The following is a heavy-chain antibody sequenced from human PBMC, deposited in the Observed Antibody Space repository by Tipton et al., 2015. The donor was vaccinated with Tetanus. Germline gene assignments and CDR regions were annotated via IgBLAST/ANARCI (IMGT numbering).Heavy chain of an antibody. V-gene: IGHV1-69*01. J-gene: IGHJ3*02. Sequence: QLVQSGAEVKKPGSSVKVSCKASGGTFSSYAISWVRQAPGQGLEWMGGIIPIFGTANYAQKFQGRATITADESTSTAYMELSSLRSEDTAVYYCARVSREGPELELDAFDIWGQGTMVTVSS. D-gene: IGHD1-7*01. CDR1: GGTFSSYA. CDR2: IIPIFGTA. CDR3: ARVSREGPELELDAFDI.